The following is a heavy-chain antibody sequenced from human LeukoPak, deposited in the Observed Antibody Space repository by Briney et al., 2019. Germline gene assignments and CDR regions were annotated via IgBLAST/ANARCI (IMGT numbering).Heavy chain of an antibody. D-gene: IGHD3-22*01. J-gene: IGHJ5*02. CDR1: GGSISSGGYY. V-gene: IGHV4-31*03. Sequence: SETLSLTCTVSGGSISSGGYYWSWIRQHPGKGLEWFGYIYYSGSTYYNPSLKSRVTISVDTSKNQFSLKLSSVTAADTAVYYCAREVADYDSSGYYSSGDWFDPWGQGTLVTVSS. CDR2: IYYSGST. CDR3: AREVADYDSSGYYSSGDWFDP.